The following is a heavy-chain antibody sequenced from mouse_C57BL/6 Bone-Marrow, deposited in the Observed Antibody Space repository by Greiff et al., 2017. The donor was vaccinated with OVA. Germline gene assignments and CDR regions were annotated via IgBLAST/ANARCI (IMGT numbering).Heavy chain of an antibody. CDR1: GYTFTDYY. V-gene: IGHV1-26*01. CDR2: INPNNGGT. CDR3: ARDEEY. Sequence: VQLQQSGPELVKPGASVKISCKASGYTFTDYYMNWVKQSHGKSLEWIGDINPNNGGTSYNQKFKGKATLTVDKSSSTAYMELRSLTSEDSAVYYCARDEEYWGQGTTLTVSS. J-gene: IGHJ2*01.